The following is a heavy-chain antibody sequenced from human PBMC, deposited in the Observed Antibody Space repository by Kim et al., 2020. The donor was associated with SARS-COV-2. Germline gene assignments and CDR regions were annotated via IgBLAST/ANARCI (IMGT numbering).Heavy chain of an antibody. CDR3: ARDPIDYYYDSRTTWGYFDY. J-gene: IGHJ4*02. V-gene: IGHV1-69*13. D-gene: IGHD3-22*01. CDR1: GGTFSSYA. Sequence: SVKVSCKASGGTFSSYAISWVRQAPGQGLEWMGGIIPIFGTANYAQKFQGRVTITADESTSTAYMELSSLRSEDTAVYYCARDPIDYYYDSRTTWGYFDYWGQGTLVTVSS. CDR2: IIPIFGTA.